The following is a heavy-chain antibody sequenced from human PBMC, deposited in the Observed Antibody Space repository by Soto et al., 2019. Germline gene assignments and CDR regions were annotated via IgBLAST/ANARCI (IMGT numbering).Heavy chain of an antibody. CDR1: GYTFTSYA. J-gene: IGHJ3*02. CDR3: ARAGSGWYIVAFDI. D-gene: IGHD6-19*01. Sequence: ASVKVSCKASGYTFTSYAMHWVRQAPGQRLEWMGWINAGNGNTKYSQKFQGRVTITRDTSASTAYMELRSLRSDDTAVYYCARAGSGWYIVAFDIWGQGTMVTVS. V-gene: IGHV1-3*01. CDR2: INAGNGNT.